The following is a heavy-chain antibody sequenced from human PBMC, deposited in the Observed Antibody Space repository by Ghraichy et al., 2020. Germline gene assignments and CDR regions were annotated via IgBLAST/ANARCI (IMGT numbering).Heavy chain of an antibody. D-gene: IGHD2/OR15-2a*01. CDR2: ISHSSRYI. V-gene: IGHV3-48*02. Sequence: GGSLRLSCAASGFSFSTSSMSWVRQSQEKGLEWVSYISHSSRYIYYADSVKGRFTISRDNVKNSLSLQMNSLRDEDTAVYYCARDFLGDHPFWGQGTPVTVSS. CDR3: ARDFLGDHPF. J-gene: IGHJ4*02. CDR1: GFSFSTSS.